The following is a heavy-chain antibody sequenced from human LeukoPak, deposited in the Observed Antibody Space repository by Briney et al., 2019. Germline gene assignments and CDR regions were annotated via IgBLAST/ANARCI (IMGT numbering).Heavy chain of an antibody. D-gene: IGHD6-13*01. J-gene: IGHJ6*03. V-gene: IGHV1-2*02. CDR2: IKPNSGGT. Sequence: ASVKVSCKASGYIFADYYIHWVRQAPGQGLEWMGWIKPNSGGTRSAQKFQGRVTMTRDTSISTAYMELSSLRYDDTAVYYCARDAIAAAGTQLPYYYYYMDVWGKGTTVTISS. CDR1: GYIFADYY. CDR3: ARDAIAAAGTQLPYYYYYMDV.